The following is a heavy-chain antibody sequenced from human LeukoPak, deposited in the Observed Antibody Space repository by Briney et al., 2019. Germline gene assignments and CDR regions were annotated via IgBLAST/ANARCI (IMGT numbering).Heavy chain of an antibody. CDR3: ARGEGYSYGSELGY. D-gene: IGHD5-18*01. V-gene: IGHV1-2*02. CDR1: GYTFTGYY. CDR2: INPNSGGT. J-gene: IGHJ4*02. Sequence: GASVKVSCKASGYTFTGYYVHWVRQAPGQGLEWMGWINPNSGGTNYAQKFQGRVTVTRDTSVSTAYMELSSLRSDDTAVYYCARGEGYSYGSELGYWGQGTLVTVSS.